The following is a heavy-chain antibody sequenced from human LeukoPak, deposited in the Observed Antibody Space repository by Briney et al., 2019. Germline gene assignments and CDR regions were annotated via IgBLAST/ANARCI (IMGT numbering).Heavy chain of an antibody. Sequence: SVKVSCKASGGTFSIYAISWVREAPGQGLEWMGGIIPIFGTANYAQKFQGRVTITADESTSTAYMELSSLRSEDTAVYYCARDSKRYSSGWYYYWGQGTLVTVSS. CDR3: ARDSKRYSSGWYYY. V-gene: IGHV1-69*13. J-gene: IGHJ4*02. CDR1: GGTFSIYA. CDR2: IIPIFGTA. D-gene: IGHD6-19*01.